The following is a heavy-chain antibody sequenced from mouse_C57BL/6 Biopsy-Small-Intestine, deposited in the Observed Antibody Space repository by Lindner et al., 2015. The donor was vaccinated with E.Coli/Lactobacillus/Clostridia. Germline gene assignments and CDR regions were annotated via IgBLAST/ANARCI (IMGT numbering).Heavy chain of an antibody. CDR1: GYTFTTYP. Sequence: VQLQESGAELVKPGASVKMSCKASGYTFTTYPIDWMKQNHGKSLEWIGNFHPYNDDTKYNEKFKGKATLTVEKSSSTVYLELSRLTSNDSAVYYCAVRWGYDGRFAYWGQGTLVTVSA. D-gene: IGHD2-2*01. V-gene: IGHV1-47*01. J-gene: IGHJ3*01. CDR3: AVRWGYDGRFAY. CDR2: FHPYNDDT.